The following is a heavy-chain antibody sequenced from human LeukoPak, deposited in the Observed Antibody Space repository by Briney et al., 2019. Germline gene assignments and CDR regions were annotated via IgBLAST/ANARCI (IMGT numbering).Heavy chain of an antibody. V-gene: IGHV3-74*01. J-gene: IGHJ3*01. CDR3: TRALHTAMVTTGDAFDL. Sequence: GGSLRLSCVANEFTSSAYRVHWVRQVQGKGLVWVSGIKNEGITSYYADSVRGRFTISRDNAKNTLSLQMDSLTLEDTAVYYCTRALHTAMVTTGDAFDLWGQGTLVTVSS. CDR2: IKNEGITS. D-gene: IGHD5-18*01. CDR1: EFTSSAYR.